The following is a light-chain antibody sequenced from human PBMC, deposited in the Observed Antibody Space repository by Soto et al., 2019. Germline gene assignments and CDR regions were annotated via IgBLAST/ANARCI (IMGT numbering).Light chain of an antibody. CDR2: DAS. CDR3: QQYDTLPLT. Sequence: DIQMTHSPSSLSASVGDRVTITCQASQDIYNYLNWYQQKPGEAPKLLIYDASNSETGVPSRFSGSGSGTDFTLTISSLQPEDIATYYCQQYDTLPLTFGGGTKVDIK. V-gene: IGKV1-33*01. CDR1: QDIYNY. J-gene: IGKJ4*01.